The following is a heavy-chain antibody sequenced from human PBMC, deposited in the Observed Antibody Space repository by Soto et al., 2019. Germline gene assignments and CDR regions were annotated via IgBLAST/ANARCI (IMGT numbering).Heavy chain of an antibody. CDR1: GFTFTRYS. V-gene: IGHV3-21*06. Sequence: GGSLRLSCAASGFTFTRYSMNWVRQAPGKGLEWVSSISSTTNYIYYGDSMKGRFTISRDNAKNSLYLEMNSLRAEDTAMYYCARESEDLTSNFDYWGQGTLVTVSS. CDR3: ARESEDLTSNFDY. J-gene: IGHJ4*02. CDR2: ISSTTNYI.